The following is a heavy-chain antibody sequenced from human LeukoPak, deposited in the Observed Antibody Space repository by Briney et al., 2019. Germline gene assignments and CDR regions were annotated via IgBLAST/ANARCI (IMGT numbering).Heavy chain of an antibody. V-gene: IGHV4-59*01. CDR1: GGSISSYY. D-gene: IGHD4-23*01. CDR3: ARDDYGGNPTGAIDI. Sequence: SETLSLTCTVSGGSISSYYRSWIRQPPGKGLEWIGYIYYSGSTNYNPSLKSRVTISVDTSKNQFSLKLSSVTAADTAVYYCARDDYGGNPTGAIDIWGQGTMVTVSS. J-gene: IGHJ3*02. CDR2: IYYSGST.